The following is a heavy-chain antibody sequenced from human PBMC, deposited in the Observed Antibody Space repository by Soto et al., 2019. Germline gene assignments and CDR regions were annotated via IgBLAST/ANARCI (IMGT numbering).Heavy chain of an antibody. J-gene: IGHJ4*02. V-gene: IGHV3-33*01. CDR1: EFTFSSYG. D-gene: IGHD2-2*02. Sequence: QVQLVESGGGVVQPGRSLRLSCAASEFTFSSYGMHWVRQAPGKGLEWVAVIWYDGSNKYYADSVKGRFTISRDNSKNTLYLQMNSLTAEDTAVYYCARVRSCSSTTCYNFDWWGQGTLVTVSS. CDR3: ARVRSCSSTTCYNFDW. CDR2: IWYDGSNK.